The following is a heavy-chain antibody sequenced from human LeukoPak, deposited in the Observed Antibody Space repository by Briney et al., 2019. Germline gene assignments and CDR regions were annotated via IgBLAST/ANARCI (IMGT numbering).Heavy chain of an antibody. D-gene: IGHD3-10*01. V-gene: IGHV3-43*02. CDR2: IRWDGGNT. J-gene: IGHJ6*02. CDR3: AKGSGGSGRFYRHHMDV. Sequence: GGSLRLSCAASGFTFSDYEMHWVRHAPGKGLEWVSFIRWDGGNTYYADSVKGRFTISRDNTKNSLYLQMSSLRTDDMAVYYCAKGSGGSGRFYRHHMDVWGQGSTVTVAS. CDR1: GFTFSDYE.